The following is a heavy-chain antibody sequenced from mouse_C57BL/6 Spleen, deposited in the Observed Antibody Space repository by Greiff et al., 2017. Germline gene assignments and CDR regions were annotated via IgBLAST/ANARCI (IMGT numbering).Heavy chain of an antibody. CDR2: INPSTGGT. Sequence: EVQLQQSGPELVKPGASVKISCKASGYSFTGYYMNWVKQSPEKSLEWIGEINPSTGGTTYNQKFKAKATLTVDKSSSTAYMQLKSLTSEDSAVYYCARGGMNFDYWGQGSTLTVSS. CDR3: ARGGMNFDY. CDR1: GYSFTGYY. J-gene: IGHJ2*01. V-gene: IGHV1-42*01.